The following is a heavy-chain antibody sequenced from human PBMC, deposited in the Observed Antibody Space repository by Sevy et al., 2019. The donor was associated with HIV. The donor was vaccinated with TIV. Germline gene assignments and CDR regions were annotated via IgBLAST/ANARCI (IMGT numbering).Heavy chain of an antibody. Sequence: GESLKISCKGSGYSFTSYWIGWVRQMPGKGLEWMGIIYPGDSDTRYSPSFQGQVTISADNSISTAYLQWSSLKASDTAMYYCARHPQDDFWSGYYKGVKYYYGMDVWGQGTTVTVS. CDR1: GYSFTSYW. CDR3: ARHPQDDFWSGYYKGVKYYYGMDV. CDR2: IYPGDSDT. D-gene: IGHD3-3*01. J-gene: IGHJ6*02. V-gene: IGHV5-51*01.